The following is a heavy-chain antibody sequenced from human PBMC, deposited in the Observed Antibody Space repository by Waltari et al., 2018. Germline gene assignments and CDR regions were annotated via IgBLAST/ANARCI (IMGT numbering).Heavy chain of an antibody. CDR3: ARDQAFPRRVGGMDV. CDR2: IYYSGST. V-gene: IGHV4-39*07. J-gene: IGHJ6*02. CDR1: GGSISSSSYY. D-gene: IGHD1-26*01. Sequence: QLQLQESGPGLVKPSETLSLTCTVSGGSISSSSYYWGWIRQPPGKGLEWIGSIYYSGSTYYNPSLKSRVTISVDTSKNQFSLKLSSVTAADTAVYYCARDQAFPRRVGGMDVWGQGTTVTVSS.